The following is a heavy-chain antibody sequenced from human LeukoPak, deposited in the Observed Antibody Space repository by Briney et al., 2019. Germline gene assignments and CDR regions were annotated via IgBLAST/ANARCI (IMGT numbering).Heavy chain of an antibody. CDR1: GFTVSSNY. Sequence: GGSLRLSCAASGFTVSSNYMSWVRQAPGKGLEWVSVIYSGGSTYYADSVKGRFTISRDNSKNTLYLQMNSLRAEDTAVYYCAKEPYDSSGYYFFSTDYWGQGTLVTVSS. V-gene: IGHV3-66*01. J-gene: IGHJ4*02. D-gene: IGHD3-22*01. CDR2: IYSGGST. CDR3: AKEPYDSSGYYFFSTDY.